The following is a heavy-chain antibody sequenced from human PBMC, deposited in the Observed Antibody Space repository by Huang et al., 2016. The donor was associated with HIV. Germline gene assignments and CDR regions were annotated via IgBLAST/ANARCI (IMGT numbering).Heavy chain of an antibody. V-gene: IGHV7-4-1*02. D-gene: IGHD6-19*01. CDR2: INTNTGNP. J-gene: IGHJ4*02. CDR1: GYTFTTYA. Sequence: QVQLVQSGSELKKPGASVNVSCKASGYTFTTYAINWVRQAPGQGLEWMGWINTNTGNPMYAQDFTGRFVFSLDTSVSTAYLQISSLKSEDTAVYYCARDPGSGWYNGDYWGQGTLVTVSS. CDR3: ARDPGSGWYNGDY.